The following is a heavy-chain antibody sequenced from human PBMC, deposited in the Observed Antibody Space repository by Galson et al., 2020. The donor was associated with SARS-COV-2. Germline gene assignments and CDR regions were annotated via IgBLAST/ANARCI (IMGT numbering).Heavy chain of an antibody. CDR3: VRDNDALMHTFPHFEN. D-gene: IGHD3-16*01. CDR1: GFNFNNHW. CDR2: MSPDGSIT. V-gene: IGHV3-74*01. Sequence: SCAASGFNFNNHWMHWVRRAPGKGLVWVSRMSPDGSITTYADCVKGRFTISRDNAKNTVYLQMNSLRVEDAAVYYCVRDNDALMHTFPHFENWGQGTLVTVSS. J-gene: IGHJ4*02.